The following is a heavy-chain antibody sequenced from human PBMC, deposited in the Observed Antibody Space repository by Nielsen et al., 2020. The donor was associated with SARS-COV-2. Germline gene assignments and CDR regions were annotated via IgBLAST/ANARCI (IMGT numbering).Heavy chain of an antibody. CDR2: ISSDSTYI. CDR1: GFTFTSYA. Sequence: GGSLRLSCAASGFTFTSYAINWVRQAPGKGLEWVSSISSDSTYISYADSVKGRFTISRDNAKNSLYLQMNSLRAEDTAVYYCARVKRRRITMIVVVIDAFDIWGQGTMVTVSS. D-gene: IGHD3-22*01. V-gene: IGHV3-21*01. J-gene: IGHJ3*02. CDR3: ARVKRRRITMIVVVIDAFDI.